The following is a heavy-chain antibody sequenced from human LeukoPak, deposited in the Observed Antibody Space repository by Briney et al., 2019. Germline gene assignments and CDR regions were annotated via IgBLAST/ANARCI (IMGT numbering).Heavy chain of an antibody. CDR1: GSTFSSYA. Sequence: GGSLRLSCAASGSTFSSYAMSWVRQAPGKGLEWVSAISGSGGSTYYADSVKGRFTISRDNSKNTLYLQMNSLRAEDTAVYYCAKSSSSSWYLDYWGQGTLVTVSS. CDR3: AKSSSSSWYLDY. D-gene: IGHD6-13*01. J-gene: IGHJ4*02. CDR2: ISGSGGST. V-gene: IGHV3-23*01.